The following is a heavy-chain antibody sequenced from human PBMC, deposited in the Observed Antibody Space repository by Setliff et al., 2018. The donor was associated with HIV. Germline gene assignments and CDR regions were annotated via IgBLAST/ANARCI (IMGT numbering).Heavy chain of an antibody. CDR2: IYPQDSDT. CDR3: ARDIYYDSSGYYFRGYWYFDL. V-gene: IGHV5-51*01. D-gene: IGHD3-22*01. Sequence: GESLKISCKGSGYSFTSYWIGWVRQMPGKGLEWMGIIYPQDSDTRYSPSFEGHVTISADTSRYTAYLQWSALKASGTAMYYCARDIYYDSSGYYFRGYWYFDLWGRGTLVTVSS. J-gene: IGHJ2*01. CDR1: GYSFTSYW.